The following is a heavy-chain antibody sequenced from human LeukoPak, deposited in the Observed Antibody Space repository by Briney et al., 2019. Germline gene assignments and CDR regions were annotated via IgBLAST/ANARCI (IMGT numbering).Heavy chain of an antibody. Sequence: QPGGSLRLSCVASGFTFSRYWMHWVRQAPGKGLVWVACINSDGSSTTYADSVKGRFTISRDNAKNMLYLQMSSLRAEDTAVYYCARKGAVAGTVDYWGQGTLVTVSS. V-gene: IGHV3-74*01. CDR2: INSDGSST. D-gene: IGHD6-19*01. CDR1: GFTFSRYW. CDR3: ARKGAVAGTVDY. J-gene: IGHJ4*02.